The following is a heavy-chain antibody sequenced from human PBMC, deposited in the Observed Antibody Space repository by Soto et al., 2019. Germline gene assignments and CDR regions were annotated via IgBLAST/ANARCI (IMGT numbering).Heavy chain of an antibody. Sequence: PGGSLRLSCAASGFTFSSYAMHWVRQAPGKGLEWVAVISYDGSNKYYADSVKGRFTISRDNSKNTLYLQMNSLRAEDTAVYYSAREGIVVVITESEGYFDYWGQGTLVTVSS. D-gene: IGHD3-22*01. V-gene: IGHV3-30-3*01. CDR3: AREGIVVVITESEGYFDY. CDR2: ISYDGSNK. CDR1: GFTFSSYA. J-gene: IGHJ4*02.